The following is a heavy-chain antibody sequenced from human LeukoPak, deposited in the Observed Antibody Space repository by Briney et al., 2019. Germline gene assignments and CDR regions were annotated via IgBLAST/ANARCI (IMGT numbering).Heavy chain of an antibody. CDR2: ISHDGSNK. CDR3: ARDPYCSSTSCSSYYYYGMDV. J-gene: IGHJ6*02. D-gene: IGHD2-2*01. CDR1: GFTFSSYA. V-gene: IGHV3-30-3*01. Sequence: GGSLRLSCAASGFTFSSYAMHWVRQAPGKGLEWVAVISHDGSNKYYADSVKGRFTISRDNSKNTLYLQMNSMRAEDTAVYYCARDPYCSSTSCSSYYYYGMDVWGQGTTVTVSS.